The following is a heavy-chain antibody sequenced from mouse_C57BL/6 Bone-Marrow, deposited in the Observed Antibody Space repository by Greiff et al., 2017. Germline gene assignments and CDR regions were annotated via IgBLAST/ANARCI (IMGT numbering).Heavy chain of an antibody. V-gene: IGHV1-42*01. CDR2: INPSTGGT. J-gene: IGHJ2*01. Sequence: EVQLQQSGPELVKPGASVKISCKASGYSFTGYYMNWVKQSPEKSLEWIGEINPSTGGTTYNQKFKAKATLTVDKSSSTAYMQLKSLTSEDSAVYYCARDGFDYGGQGTTLTVSS. CDR3: ARDGFDY. D-gene: IGHD2-3*01. CDR1: GYSFTGYY.